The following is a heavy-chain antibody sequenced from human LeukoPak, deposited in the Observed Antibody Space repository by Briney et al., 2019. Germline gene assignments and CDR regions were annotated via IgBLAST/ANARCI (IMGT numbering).Heavy chain of an antibody. D-gene: IGHD3-16*01. CDR1: GFTLSSYW. Sequence: PGGSLRLSCAASGFTLSSYWMSWVRQAPGKGLEWVANINRDGSEKYYVDSVKGRFTISRDNAKNSLFLEMSSLRADDTAVYFCARDVEGGTFDIWGQGTTVTVSS. J-gene: IGHJ3*02. CDR2: INRDGSEK. CDR3: ARDVEGGTFDI. V-gene: IGHV3-7*05.